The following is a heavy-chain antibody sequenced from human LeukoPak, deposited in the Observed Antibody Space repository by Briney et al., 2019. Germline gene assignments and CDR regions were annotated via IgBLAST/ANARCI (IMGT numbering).Heavy chain of an antibody. D-gene: IGHD3-10*01. CDR2: IYTSGST. Sequence: SETLSLTCTVSGGSISSYYWSWIRQPAGKGLEWIGRIYTSGSTNYNPSLKSRVTISVDTSENQFSLKLSSVTAADTAVYYCARQERAYGSARFDPWGQGTLVTVSS. CDR1: GGSISSYY. V-gene: IGHV4-4*07. J-gene: IGHJ5*02. CDR3: ARQERAYGSARFDP.